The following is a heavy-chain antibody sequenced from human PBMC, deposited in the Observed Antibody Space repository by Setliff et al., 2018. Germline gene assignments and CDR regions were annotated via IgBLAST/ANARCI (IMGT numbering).Heavy chain of an antibody. CDR2: ISGSGGST. V-gene: IGHV3-23*01. CDR1: GFTFTSYA. Sequence: GGSLRLSCAASGFTFTSYAMNWVRQAPGKGLEWVSAISGSGGSTDYADSVKGRFTISRDNSKNTLYLQMNGLRAEDTAIYYCAKAGGWNWPRYYFDYWGQGTLVTVSS. J-gene: IGHJ4*02. CDR3: AKAGGWNWPRYYFDY. D-gene: IGHD1-7*01.